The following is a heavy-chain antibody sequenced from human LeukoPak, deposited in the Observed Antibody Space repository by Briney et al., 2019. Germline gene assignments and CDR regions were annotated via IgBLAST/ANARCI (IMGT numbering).Heavy chain of an antibody. V-gene: IGHV1-69*13. CDR3: AKVGDGNNSPQDAFDI. J-gene: IGHJ3*02. CDR1: GGTFSSYA. CDR2: IIPIFGTA. D-gene: IGHD5-24*01. Sequence: ASVKVSCKASGGTFSSYAISWVRQAPGQGLEWMGGIIPIFGTANYAQKFQGRVTITADESTSTAYMELSSLRSEDTAVYYCAKVGDGNNSPQDAFDIWGQGTMVTVSS.